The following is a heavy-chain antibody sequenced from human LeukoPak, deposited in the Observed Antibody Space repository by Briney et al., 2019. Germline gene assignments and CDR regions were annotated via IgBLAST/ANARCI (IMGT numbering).Heavy chain of an antibody. J-gene: IGHJ4*02. V-gene: IGHV3-23*01. CDR2: ISFSGRST. D-gene: IGHD1-26*01. CDR3: AKDREKAVGATIFDH. CDR1: GFTFSDYA. Sequence: GGSLRLSCAVSGFTFSDYAMSWVRQAPGKGLEWVLGISFSGRSTNYADSVKGRFIISRDNSNNTLHPQMNSLRAEDTAVYYCAKDREKAVGATIFDHWGQGTLVTVSS.